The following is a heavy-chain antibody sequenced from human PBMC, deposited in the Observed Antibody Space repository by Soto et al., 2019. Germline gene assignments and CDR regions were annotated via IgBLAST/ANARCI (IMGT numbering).Heavy chain of an antibody. CDR1: RFTFSGFY. J-gene: IGHJ4*02. V-gene: IGHV3-13*01. CDR3: ARGQEVGAHFFDS. D-gene: IGHD2-15*01. CDR2: IGTAGDT. Sequence: LXLSCAASRFTFSGFYMHWVRQPTGKGLEWVSTIGTAGDTHYAVSVKGRLTISRDNAKNSLSLQMNSLRAGDTAVYFCARGQEVGAHFFDSWGQGTQVTVSS.